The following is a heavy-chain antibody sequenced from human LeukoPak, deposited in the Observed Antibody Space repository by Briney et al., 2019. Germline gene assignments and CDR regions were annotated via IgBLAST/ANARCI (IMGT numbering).Heavy chain of an antibody. V-gene: IGHV3-30*02. CDR2: IRYDGSNK. CDR1: GFTFSNYG. Sequence: GGSLRLSCAASGFTFSNYGMHWVRQAPGKGREGVAFIRYDGSNKYYADSVKGRFTISRDNSKNTLYLQMSSLRAEDTAVYYCAKYGGSYHTPFDYWGQGTLVTVSS. J-gene: IGHJ4*02. D-gene: IGHD1-26*01. CDR3: AKYGGSYHTPFDY.